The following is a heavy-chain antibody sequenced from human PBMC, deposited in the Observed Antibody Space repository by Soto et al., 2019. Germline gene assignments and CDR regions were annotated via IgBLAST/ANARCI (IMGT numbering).Heavy chain of an antibody. D-gene: IGHD3-10*01. CDR2: INPRDSDV. CDR1: DYTFAAYW. V-gene: IGHV5-51*01. J-gene: IGHJ3*02. CDR3: ARHDYNQDVWHHTYDI. Sequence: PGEALKISCKGFDYTFAAYWIGWVRQMPGKGLECMGVINPRDSDVKYSPPFEGQVTISADKSINTALLQWRSLKDSDTAMYYCARHDYNQDVWHHTYDISAQATIVNLSS.